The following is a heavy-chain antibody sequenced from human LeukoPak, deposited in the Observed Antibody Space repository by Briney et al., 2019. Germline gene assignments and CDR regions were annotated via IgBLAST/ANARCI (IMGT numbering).Heavy chain of an antibody. J-gene: IGHJ4*02. D-gene: IGHD5-18*01. CDR2: INPNSGGT. Sequence: ASVKVSCKASGYTFTGYYIHWVRQAPGQGLEWMGRINPNSGGTNYAQKFQGRVTMTRDTSISTAYMELSRLRSDDTAVYYCARGNSYGQVDFDYWGQGTLVTVSS. CDR3: ARGNSYGQVDFDY. V-gene: IGHV1-2*06. CDR1: GYTFTGYY.